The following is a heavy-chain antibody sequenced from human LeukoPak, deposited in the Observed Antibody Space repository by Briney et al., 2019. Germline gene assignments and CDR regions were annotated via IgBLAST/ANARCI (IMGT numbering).Heavy chain of an antibody. CDR2: IKQDGSEK. CDR1: GFTFSSYW. J-gene: IGHJ5*02. V-gene: IGHV3-7*01. Sequence: PGGSLRLSCAASGFTFSSYWMSWVRQAPGKGLEWVANIKQDGSEKYYVDSVKGRFTISRDNAKNSLYLQMNSLRAEDTAVYYCARYLSSGREANWFDPWGQGTLVTVSS. D-gene: IGHD6-19*01. CDR3: ARYLSSGREANWFDP.